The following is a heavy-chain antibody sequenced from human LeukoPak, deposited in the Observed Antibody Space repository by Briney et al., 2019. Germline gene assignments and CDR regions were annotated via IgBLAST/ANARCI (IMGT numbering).Heavy chain of an antibody. CDR3: AKLCSGGSCYWNY. Sequence: PGGSLRLSRAAAGFTFSSYAMSWVRQAPGKGLEWVSHISASGRTTDYADSVKGRFTISRDNSKNTVYLQMNSLRAEDTAVYYCAKLCSGGSCYWNYWGQGTLVTVSS. J-gene: IGHJ4*02. V-gene: IGHV3-23*01. CDR2: ISASGRTT. D-gene: IGHD2-15*01. CDR1: GFTFSSYA.